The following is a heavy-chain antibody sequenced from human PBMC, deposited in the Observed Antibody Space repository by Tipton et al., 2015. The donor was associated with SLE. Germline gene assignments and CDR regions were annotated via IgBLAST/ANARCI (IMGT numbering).Heavy chain of an antibody. V-gene: IGHV4-39*07. CDR2: IYYSGST. CDR3: ARGLRITMVRGVPFDY. J-gene: IGHJ4*02. CDR1: GGSISSGSYY. D-gene: IGHD3-10*01. Sequence: TLSLTCTVSGGSISSGSYYWGWIRQPPGKGLEWIGTIYYSGSTYYNPSLKSRVTISVDTSKNQFSLKLSSVTAADTAVYYCARGLRITMVRGVPFDYWGQGTLVTVSS.